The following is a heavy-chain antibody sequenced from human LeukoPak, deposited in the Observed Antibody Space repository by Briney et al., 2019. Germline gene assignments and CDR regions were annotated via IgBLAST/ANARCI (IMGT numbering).Heavy chain of an antibody. CDR1: GDSISTSNSY. D-gene: IGHD3-3*01. V-gene: IGHV4-39*02. Sequence: SETLSLTCTVSGDSISTSNSYWGWIRQPPGKGLEWIGSIYYSGNTYYNASPKSRVTISLDTSKNLFSLKLSSVTAADTAVYYCARERGRPIFGVVKHWFDPWGQGNLVTVSS. CDR3: ARERGRPIFGVVKHWFDP. J-gene: IGHJ5*02. CDR2: IYYSGNT.